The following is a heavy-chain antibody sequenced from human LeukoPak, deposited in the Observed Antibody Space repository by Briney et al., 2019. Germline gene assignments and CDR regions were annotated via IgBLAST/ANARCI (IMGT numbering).Heavy chain of an antibody. J-gene: IGHJ4*02. CDR1: GFTFSSYE. V-gene: IGHV3-48*03. CDR2: ISSSGSTI. Sequence: GGSLRLSCAASGFTFSSYEMNWVRQAPGKGLEWVSYISSSGSTIYYADSVKGRFTISRDNAKNSLYLQMNSLGAEDTAVYYCAREGYYDSSGYSGFDYWGQGTLVTVSS. CDR3: AREGYYDSSGYSGFDY. D-gene: IGHD3-22*01.